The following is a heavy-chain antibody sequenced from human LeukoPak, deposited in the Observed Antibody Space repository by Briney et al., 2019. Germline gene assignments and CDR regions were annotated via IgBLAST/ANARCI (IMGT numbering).Heavy chain of an antibody. CDR1: GGSISSNSYY. J-gene: IGHJ4*02. CDR2: INHSGST. CDR3: ARGVGDYGDIYFDY. Sequence: PETLSLTCTVSGGSISSNSYYWGWIRQPPGKGLEWIGEINHSGSTNYNPSLKSRVTISVDTSKNQFSLKLSSVTAADTAVYYCARGVGDYGDIYFDYWGQGTLVTVSS. D-gene: IGHD4-17*01. V-gene: IGHV4-39*07.